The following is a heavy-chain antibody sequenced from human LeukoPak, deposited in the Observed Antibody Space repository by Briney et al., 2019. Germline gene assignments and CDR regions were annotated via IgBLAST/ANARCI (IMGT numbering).Heavy chain of an antibody. CDR1: GYTLTELS. D-gene: IGHD3-22*01. J-gene: IGHJ4*02. CDR2: FDPEDGET. Sequence: ASVKVSCKVSGYTLTELSMHWGRQAPGKGLEWMGGFDPEDGETIYAQKFQGRVTMTEDTSTDTAYMELSSLRSEDTAVYYCARGKHYYDSSGYYSGIFDYWGQGTLVTVSS. V-gene: IGHV1-24*01. CDR3: ARGKHYYDSSGYYSGIFDY.